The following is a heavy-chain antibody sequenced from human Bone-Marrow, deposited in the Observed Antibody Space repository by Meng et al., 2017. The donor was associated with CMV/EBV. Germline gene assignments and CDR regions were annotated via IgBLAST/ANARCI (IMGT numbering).Heavy chain of an antibody. V-gene: IGHV1-46*01. D-gene: IGHD5-18*01. CDR2: NNPSGGST. CDR1: GYYFTDYY. CDR3: ARDMVSFGYFGY. Sequence: ASVKVSCKASGYYFTDYYIHWVRQAPGQGLEWMGMNNPSGGSTHYAQKFQGRVTLTRDTSTSTVYMQLSSLRSEDTAVYYCARDMVSFGYFGYWGQGMLVTVSS. J-gene: IGHJ4*02.